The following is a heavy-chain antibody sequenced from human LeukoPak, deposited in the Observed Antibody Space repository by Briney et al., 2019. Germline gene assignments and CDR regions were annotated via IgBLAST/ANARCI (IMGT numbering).Heavy chain of an antibody. CDR1: GGTFSSYA. V-gene: IGHV1-46*01. CDR3: ARESITIFGVVRAPLDY. D-gene: IGHD3-3*01. CDR2: INPSGGST. J-gene: IGHJ4*02. Sequence: ASVKVSCKASGGTFSSYAISWVRQAPGQGLEWMGIINPSGGSTSYAQKFQGRVTMTRDTSTSTVYMELSSLRSEDTAVYYCARESITIFGVVRAPLDYWGQGTLVTVSS.